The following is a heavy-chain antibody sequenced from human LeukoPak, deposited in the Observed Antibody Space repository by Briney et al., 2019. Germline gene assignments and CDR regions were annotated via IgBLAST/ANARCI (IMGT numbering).Heavy chain of an antibody. CDR3: ARSSMVRGVLDY. CDR1: GGSFSDYY. CDR2: INHSGST. V-gene: IGHV4-34*01. D-gene: IGHD3-10*01. J-gene: IGHJ4*02. Sequence: SETLSLTCAVYGGSFSDYYWSWIRQPPGKGLEWIGEINHSGSTNYNPSLKSRVTISVDTSKNQFSLKLNSVTAADTAVYYCARSSMVRGVLDYWGQGTLVTVSS.